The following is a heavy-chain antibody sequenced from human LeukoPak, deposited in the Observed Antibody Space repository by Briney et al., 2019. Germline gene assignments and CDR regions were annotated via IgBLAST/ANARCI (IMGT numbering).Heavy chain of an antibody. D-gene: IGHD1-26*01. CDR1: GSSFSKSS. Sequence: TGGSLRLSCAASGSSFSKSSMLWFRQAPGKGLEWVSSISIGSSPYTYYADSLKGRFTISRDNSKNTLYLQMNSLRAEDTAVYYCAKDGEPDPYYFDYWGQGTLVTVSS. CDR3: AKDGEPDPYYFDY. CDR2: ISIGSSPYT. V-gene: IGHV3-23*01. J-gene: IGHJ4*02.